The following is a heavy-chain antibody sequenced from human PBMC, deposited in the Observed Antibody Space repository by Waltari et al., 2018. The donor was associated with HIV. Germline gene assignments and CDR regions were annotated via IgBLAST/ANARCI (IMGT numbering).Heavy chain of an antibody. CDR1: GGSFSTYA. D-gene: IGHD2-21*02. Sequence: QVQLVQSGAEVKKPGSSVKVSCQISGGSFSTYAINWVRQAPGQGLEWMGGIKPICGEANYAQKCQGRVTITADETTSTACMEVSSLRSDDTAVYYCARDKSHSVVLTLGAYDVWGQGTMVIVSS. CDR2: IKPICGEA. V-gene: IGHV1-69*01. J-gene: IGHJ3*01. CDR3: ARDKSHSVVLTLGAYDV.